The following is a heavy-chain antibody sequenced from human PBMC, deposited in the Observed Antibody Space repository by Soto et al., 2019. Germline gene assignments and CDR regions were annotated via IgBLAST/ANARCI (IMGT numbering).Heavy chain of an antibody. CDR1: GGSISSSSYY. CDR2: IYYRGNA. V-gene: IGHV4-39*07. CDR3: AIIPIYSGRYFGYFDF. D-gene: IGHD1-26*01. Sequence: SETLSLTCTVSGGSISSSSYYWGWIRQPPGKGLEWIGCIYYRGNAYYNPSLQTRVTISVDKSKNQFSLKLRSVTAADTAVYYCAIIPIYSGRYFGYFDFWGQGALVTVSS. J-gene: IGHJ4*02.